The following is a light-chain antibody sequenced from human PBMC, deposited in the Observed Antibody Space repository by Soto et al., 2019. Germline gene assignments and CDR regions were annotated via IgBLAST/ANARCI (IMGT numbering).Light chain of an antibody. CDR3: HQYDSWT. CDR1: QSFNSIY. V-gene: IGKV3-20*01. Sequence: EIVLTQSPGTLSLXPGXRATLSCRASQSFNSIYLAWYQQKPGQAPRLLIYGASSRATGIPDRFSGSGSGTDFTLTISRLEPEDFAVYYCHQYDSWTFGQGTKVDIK. CDR2: GAS. J-gene: IGKJ1*01.